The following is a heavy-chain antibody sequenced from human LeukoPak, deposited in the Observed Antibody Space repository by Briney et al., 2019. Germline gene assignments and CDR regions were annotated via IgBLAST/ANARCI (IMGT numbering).Heavy chain of an antibody. CDR1: GGSISSSSYY. Sequence: SETLSLTCTVSGGSISSSSYYWGWIRQPPGKGLEWIGSIYYSGSTYYNPSLKSRVTISVDTSKNQFSLKLSSVTAADTAVYYCARGGTPLDYWGQGTLVTVSS. CDR3: ARGGTPLDY. D-gene: IGHD2-15*01. CDR2: IYYSGST. V-gene: IGHV4-39*07. J-gene: IGHJ4*02.